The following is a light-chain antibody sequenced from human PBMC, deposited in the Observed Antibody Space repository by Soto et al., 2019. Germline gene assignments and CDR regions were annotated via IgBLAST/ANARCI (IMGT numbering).Light chain of an antibody. CDR2: NTD. J-gene: IGLJ2*01. CDR3: LLSNRGARV. V-gene: IGLV7-46*01. Sequence: QAVVTQEPSLTVSPGGTVTLTCGASTGAVTSAHYPYWFQQKPGQAPRTLIYNTDTKHSWTPAWFSGSRLAGTAAMTLSGAEHEDEADYHCLLSNRGARVFGGGTKLTVL. CDR1: TGAVTSAHY.